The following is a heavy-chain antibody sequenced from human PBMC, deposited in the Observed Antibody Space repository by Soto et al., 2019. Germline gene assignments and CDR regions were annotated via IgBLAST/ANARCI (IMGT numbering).Heavy chain of an antibody. V-gene: IGHV3-30-3*01. CDR2: ISYDGSNK. Sequence: PGGSLRLSCAASGFTFSSYAMHWVRQAPGKGLEWVAVISYDGSNKYYADSVKGRFTISRDNSKNTLYLQMNSLRAEDTAVYYCARDGVITNQKIEYYFDYWGQGTLVTVSS. J-gene: IGHJ4*02. D-gene: IGHD3-16*02. CDR1: GFTFSSYA. CDR3: ARDGVITNQKIEYYFDY.